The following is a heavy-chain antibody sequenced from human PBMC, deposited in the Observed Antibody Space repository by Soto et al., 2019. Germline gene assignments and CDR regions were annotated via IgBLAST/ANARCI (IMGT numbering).Heavy chain of an antibody. CDR2: INAGNGNT. CDR3: ARVIVGATPTDY. Sequence: ASVKVSCKASGYTFTSYAMHWVRQAPGQRLEWMGWINAGNGNTKYSQKFQGRVTITRDTSASTAYMELSSLRSEDTAVYYCARVIVGATPTDYWGQGTLVTVSS. D-gene: IGHD1-26*01. J-gene: IGHJ4*02. CDR1: GYTFTSYA. V-gene: IGHV1-3*01.